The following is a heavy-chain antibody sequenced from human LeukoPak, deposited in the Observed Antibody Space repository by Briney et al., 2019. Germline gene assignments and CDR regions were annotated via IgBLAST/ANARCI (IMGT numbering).Heavy chain of an antibody. V-gene: IGHV4-59*08. CDR2: IHYSGPT. CDR3: ATLRGANTAVFDY. CDR1: GGSISYEY. Sequence: SETLSLTCTVSGGSISYEYWSWIRQSPGKGLEWIGYIHYSGPTNYNPSLESRVTISVDTSKNQFSLKLSSVTAADTALYYCATLRGANTAVFDYWGQGALVTVSS. D-gene: IGHD2-21*02. J-gene: IGHJ4*02.